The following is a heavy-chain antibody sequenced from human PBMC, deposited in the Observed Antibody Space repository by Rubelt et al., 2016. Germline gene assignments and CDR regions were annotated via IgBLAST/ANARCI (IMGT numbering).Heavy chain of an antibody. Sequence: QVQLQQWGAGLLKPSETLSLTCAVYGGSFSGYYWSWIRQPPRKGLEWLGEINHSGSTNYNPSLKSRVTISVDTSKNQFSLKLSSVTAADTAVYYCARGKEGLGVTMMDYWGQGTLVTVSS. CDR2: INHSGST. D-gene: IGHD3-22*01. J-gene: IGHJ4*02. CDR1: GGSFSGYY. CDR3: ARGKEGLGVTMMDY. V-gene: IGHV4-34*02.